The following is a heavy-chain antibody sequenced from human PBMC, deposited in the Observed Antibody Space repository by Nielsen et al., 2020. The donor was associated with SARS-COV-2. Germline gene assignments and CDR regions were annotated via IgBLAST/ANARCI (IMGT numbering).Heavy chain of an antibody. CDR1: GGSISSYY. V-gene: IGHV4-59*12. CDR3: ARGRDSTFGYYYYGMDV. CDR2: IYYSGST. Sequence: GSLRLSCTVSGGSISSYYWSWIRQPPGKGLEWIGYIYYSGSTNYNPSLKSRVTISVDTSKNQFSLKLSSVTAADTAVYYCARGRDSTFGYYYYGMDVWGQGTTVTVSS. D-gene: IGHD3-16*01. J-gene: IGHJ6*02.